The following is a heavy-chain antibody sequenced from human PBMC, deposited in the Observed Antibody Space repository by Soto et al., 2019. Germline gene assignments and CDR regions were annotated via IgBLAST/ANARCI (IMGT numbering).Heavy chain of an antibody. CDR3: ARPRLGATILSGFDS. D-gene: IGHD5-12*01. CDR1: GGSISGSTYY. CDR2: IYYSGSA. J-gene: IGHJ4*02. V-gene: IGHV4-39*01. Sequence: SETLSLTCTVSGGSISGSTYYWAWIRQPPGKGPEWIGSIYYSGSAYDNPALKSRVTISVDTSKNQFSLKLTSVTAADTAVYFCARPRLGATILSGFDSWGQGRVVTVSS.